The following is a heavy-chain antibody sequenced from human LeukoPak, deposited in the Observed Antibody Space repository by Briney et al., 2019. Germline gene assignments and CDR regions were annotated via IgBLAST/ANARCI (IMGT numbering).Heavy chain of an antibody. CDR1: GDTFTEYY. D-gene: IGHD5-18*01. J-gene: IGHJ5*02. CDR2: VEPKDGET. V-gene: IGHV1-69-2*01. Sequence: ATVKISCKASGDTFTEYYIHWVQQAPGKGVEWMGLVEPKDGETIYAETCPGRVTITADTSTDTAYMELSSLRSEDTAVYYCATGYIVDTAMVPNWFDPWGQGTLVTVSS. CDR3: ATGYIVDTAMVPNWFDP.